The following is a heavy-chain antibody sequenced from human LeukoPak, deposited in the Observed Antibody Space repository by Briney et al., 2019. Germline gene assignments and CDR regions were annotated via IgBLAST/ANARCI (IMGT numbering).Heavy chain of an antibody. CDR1: GGSISSYY. CDR2: IHYTGST. J-gene: IGHJ6*03. V-gene: IGHV4-59*08. CDR3: ARGIVVVAQLGYYYYYMDV. Sequence: SETLSLTCTVSGGSISSYYWSWIRQSPGKGLECIGYIHYTGSTNYNPSLKSRVTISVDTSKNQFSLKLSSVTAADTAVYYCARGIVVVAQLGYYYYYMDVWGKGTTVTISS. D-gene: IGHD2-15*01.